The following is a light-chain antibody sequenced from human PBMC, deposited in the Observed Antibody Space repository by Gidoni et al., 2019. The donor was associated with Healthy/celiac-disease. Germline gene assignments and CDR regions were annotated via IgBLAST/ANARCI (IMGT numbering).Light chain of an antibody. CDR2: AAS. V-gene: IGKV1-39*01. J-gene: IGKJ2*01. Sequence: DIQMTQSPSSLSASVGDRVTITCRASQSISSYLNWYQQKPGKAPKPLIYAASSLQRGVPSRFSGSGSGTDFTLTISSLQPEDFATYYCQQSYSTPHTFGQGTKLEIK. CDR3: QQSYSTPHT. CDR1: QSISSY.